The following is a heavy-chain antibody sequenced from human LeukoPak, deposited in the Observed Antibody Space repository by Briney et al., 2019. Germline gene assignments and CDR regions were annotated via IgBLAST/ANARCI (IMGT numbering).Heavy chain of an antibody. D-gene: IGHD3-16*02. V-gene: IGHV4-59*01. Sequence: SETLSLTCTVSSGSISSYYWSWVRQPPGKGLEWIGYIYYSGSTNYNPSLKSRVTISVDTSRNQFSLKLSSVTAADTAVYYCATGHYVWGSYRYTYVYWGQGTLVTVSS. CDR1: SGSISSYY. CDR3: ATGHYVWGSYRYTYVY. CDR2: IYYSGST. J-gene: IGHJ4*02.